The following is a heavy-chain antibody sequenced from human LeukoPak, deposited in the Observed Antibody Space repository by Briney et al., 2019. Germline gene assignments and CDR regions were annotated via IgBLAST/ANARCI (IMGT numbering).Heavy chain of an antibody. D-gene: IGHD3-3*01. CDR1: GYTFTGYY. V-gene: IGHV1-2*02. CDR2: INPNSGGT. CDR3: ARGAPHDFLPFDH. J-gene: IGHJ5*02. Sequence: ASVKVSCKASGYTFTGYYMHWVRQAPGQGLEWMGWINPNSGGTNYAQKFQGRVTMTRDTSISTAYMELSRLRSEDTAVYYCARGAPHDFLPFDHWGQGTLVTVSS.